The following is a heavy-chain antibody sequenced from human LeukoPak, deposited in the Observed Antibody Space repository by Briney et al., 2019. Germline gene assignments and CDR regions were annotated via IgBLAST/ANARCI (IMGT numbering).Heavy chain of an antibody. J-gene: IGHJ4*02. V-gene: IGHV4-34*01. CDR1: GGSFSGYY. Sequence: SETLSLPCAVYGGSFSGYYWSWIREPPGKGLEWIGEINHSGSTNYNPSLKSRVTISLDTSKNQFSLKLSSVTAADTAVYYCAKIKRGITGTIIKPFDYWGQGTLVTVSS. CDR2: INHSGST. CDR3: AKIKRGITGTIIKPFDY. D-gene: IGHD1-20*01.